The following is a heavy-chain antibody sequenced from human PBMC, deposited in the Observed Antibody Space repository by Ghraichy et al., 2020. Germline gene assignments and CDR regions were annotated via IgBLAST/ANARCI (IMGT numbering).Heavy chain of an antibody. J-gene: IGHJ4*02. CDR3: ARRRNYYDMFDY. D-gene: IGHD3-22*01. CDR2: IYYSGST. V-gene: IGHV4-39*01. CDR1: GGSISSSSYY. Sequence: SETLSLTCTVSGGSISSSSYYWGWIRQPPGKGLEWIGSIYYSGSTYYNPSLKSRVTISVDTSKNQFSLKLSSVTAADTAVYYCARRRNYYDMFDYWGQGTLVTVSS.